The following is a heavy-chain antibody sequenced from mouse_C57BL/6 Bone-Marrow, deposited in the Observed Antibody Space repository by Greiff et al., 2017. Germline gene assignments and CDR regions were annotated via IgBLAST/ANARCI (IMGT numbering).Heavy chain of an antibody. V-gene: IGHV1-64*01. CDR3: ARRLLRYFDV. J-gene: IGHJ1*03. CDR2: IHPNSGST. Sequence: QVQLQQPGAELVKPGASVKLSCKASGYTFTSYWMHWVKQRPGHGLEWIGMIHPNSGSTNYNEKFKSKATLTVDKSSSTAYMQLRSLTSEDSAVYYCARRLLRYFDVWGTGTTVTVSS. D-gene: IGHD2-13*01. CDR1: GYTFTSYW.